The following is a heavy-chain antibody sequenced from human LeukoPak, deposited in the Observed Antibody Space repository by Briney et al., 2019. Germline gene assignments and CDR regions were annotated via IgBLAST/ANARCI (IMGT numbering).Heavy chain of an antibody. J-gene: IGHJ4*02. V-gene: IGHV3-21*01. Sequence: NPGGSLRLSCAASGFTFSSYSMNWVRQAPGKGLEWVSSISSSSSYIYYADSVKGRFTISRDDAKNSLYLQMNSLRAEDTAVYYCARATLGEPPHYWGQGTLVTVSS. CDR1: GFTFSSYS. D-gene: IGHD3-16*01. CDR2: ISSSSSYI. CDR3: ARATLGEPPHY.